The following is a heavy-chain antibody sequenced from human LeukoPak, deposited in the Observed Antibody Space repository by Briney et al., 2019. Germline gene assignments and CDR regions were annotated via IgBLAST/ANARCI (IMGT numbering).Heavy chain of an antibody. Sequence: GGSLRLSCAASGFTFSTYAMHWVRQAPGKGLEWVEVISNDGGSKYYADPVKGRFAISRDNSKNTLFLQMNSLRAEDAAVYYCAREKDCSSTSCFNSFKYWGQGTQVSVSS. CDR3: AREKDCSSTSCFNSFKY. J-gene: IGHJ4*02. CDR2: ISNDGGSK. V-gene: IGHV3-30*09. D-gene: IGHD2-2*01. CDR1: GFTFSTYA.